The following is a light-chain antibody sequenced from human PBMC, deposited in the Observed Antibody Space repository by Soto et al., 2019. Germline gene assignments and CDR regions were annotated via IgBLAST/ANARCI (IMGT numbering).Light chain of an antibody. Sequence: DIVMTQSPDSLAVSLGERATINCKSSQSVLYSSNNKDYLAWYQQKPGQPPKALIYWASTRESGLPDRFSGSGSGTDFTLTISSLQAEDVAVYYCQQYYTTPWTFGQGTKVDIK. CDR3: QQYYTTPWT. J-gene: IGKJ1*01. V-gene: IGKV4-1*01. CDR1: QSVLYSSNNKDY. CDR2: WAS.